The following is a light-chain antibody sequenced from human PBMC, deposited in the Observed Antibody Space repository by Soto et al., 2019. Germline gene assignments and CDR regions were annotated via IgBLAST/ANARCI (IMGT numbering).Light chain of an antibody. Sequence: QSVLTQPPSVSGAPGQRVPLSCTGNSSNLGAGYDVHWYKQVPGAAPKLVIFGNRNRPSGVPERFSGSKSGTSASLAITGLQAEDEADYYCQAYDYSLTASVFGGGTQLTVL. CDR1: SSNLGAGYD. J-gene: IGLJ7*01. CDR3: QAYDYSLTASV. V-gene: IGLV1-40*01. CDR2: GNR.